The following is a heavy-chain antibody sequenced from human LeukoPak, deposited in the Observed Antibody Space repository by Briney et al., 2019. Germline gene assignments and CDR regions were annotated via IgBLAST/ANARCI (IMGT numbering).Heavy chain of an antibody. CDR1: GFTFSTYG. CDR2: ISGSGSNT. J-gene: IGHJ4*02. V-gene: IGHV3-23*01. CDR3: AKDPLTVTYYFDY. Sequence: GGSLRLSCAASGFTFSTYGIIWVRRAPGKGLEWVSAISGSGSNTYYADSVKGRFTISRDNSENTLYLQMNSLRAEDTAVYYCAKDPLTVTYYFDYWGQGTLVTVSS. D-gene: IGHD4-17*01.